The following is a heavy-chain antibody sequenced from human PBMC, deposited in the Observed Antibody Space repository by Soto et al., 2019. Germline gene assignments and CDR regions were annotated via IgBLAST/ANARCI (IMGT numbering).Heavy chain of an antibody. J-gene: IGHJ4*02. CDR1: GFTFSSYA. CDR2: ISGSGGST. CDR3: AKDLDILTGYYEFDY. D-gene: IGHD3-9*01. V-gene: IGHV3-23*01. Sequence: GGSLRLSCAASGFTFSSYAMSWVRQAPGKGLEWVSAISGSGGSTYYTDSVKGRFTISRDNSKNTLYLQMNSLRAEDTAVYYCAKDLDILTGYYEFDYWGQGTLVTVSS.